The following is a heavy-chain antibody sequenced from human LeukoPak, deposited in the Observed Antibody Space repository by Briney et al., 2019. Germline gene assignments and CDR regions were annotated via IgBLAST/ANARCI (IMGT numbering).Heavy chain of an antibody. CDR2: MISNGNTE. D-gene: IGHD2-2*01. J-gene: IGHJ4*01. V-gene: IGHV3-48*02. CDR1: GFTFSGYG. CDR3: ARDYGYCRGNTCYASFDY. Sequence: GRSLRLSCAAPGFTFSGYGINWVRLAPGKGLEWVSMISNGNTEHYADSVKGRFTVSRDNARNSAYLQMNSLRDEDTAMYYCARDYGYCRGNTCYASFDYWGHGTLVTVSS.